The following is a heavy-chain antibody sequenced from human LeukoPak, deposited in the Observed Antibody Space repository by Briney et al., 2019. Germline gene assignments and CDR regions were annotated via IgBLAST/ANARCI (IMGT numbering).Heavy chain of an antibody. Sequence: TGGSLRLSCAASGFTFSSYSMNWVRQAPGKGLEWVSSISSSSSYIYYADSVKGRFTISRDNAKNSLYLQMNSLRAEDTAVYYCARDRRFLEWSLGGVWFDPWGQGTLVTVSS. CDR3: ARDRRFLEWSLGGVWFDP. D-gene: IGHD3-3*01. CDR1: GFTFSSYS. J-gene: IGHJ5*02. V-gene: IGHV3-21*01. CDR2: ISSSSSYI.